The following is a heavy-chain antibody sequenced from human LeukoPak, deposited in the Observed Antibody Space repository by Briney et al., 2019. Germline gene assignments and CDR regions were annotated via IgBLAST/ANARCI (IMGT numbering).Heavy chain of an antibody. D-gene: IGHD5-18*01. V-gene: IGHV4-59*11. Sequence: SETLSLTCAVSGGSMTTHHWNWIRQTPGKGLEWIGYVFDSGRTKVNPSLTSRVTLSTDTSKNQLSLRLSSVTAADTAVYYCTTIKRGDIFGYFDFWGQGILVTVSS. CDR1: GGSMTTHH. CDR2: VFDSGRT. J-gene: IGHJ4*02. CDR3: TTIKRGDIFGYFDF.